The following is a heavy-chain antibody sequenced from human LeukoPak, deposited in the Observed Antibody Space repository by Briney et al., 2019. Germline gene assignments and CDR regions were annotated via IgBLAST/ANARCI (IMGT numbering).Heavy chain of an antibody. CDR3: ATAGDCSSTSCHPYYYYYYMDV. Sequence: ASVKVSCKASGYTFTSYGISWVRQAPGQGLEWMGWISAYNGNTNYAQKFQGRVTMTEDTSTDTAYMELSSLRSEDTAVYYCATAGDCSSTSCHPYYYYYYMDVWGKGTTVTVSS. D-gene: IGHD2-2*01. J-gene: IGHJ6*03. CDR1: GYTFTSYG. CDR2: ISAYNGNT. V-gene: IGHV1-18*01.